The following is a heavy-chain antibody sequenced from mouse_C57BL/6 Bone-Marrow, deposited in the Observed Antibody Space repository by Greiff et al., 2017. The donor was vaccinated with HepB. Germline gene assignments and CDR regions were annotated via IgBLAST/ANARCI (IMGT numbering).Heavy chain of an antibody. CDR2: IYPGSGST. CDR1: GYTFTSYW. Sequence: QVQLKESGAELVKPGASVKMSCKASGYTFTSYWITWVKQRPGQGLEWIGDIYPGSGSTNYNEKFKSKATLTVDTSSSTAYMQLSSLTSEDSAVYYCARVKFSYYGSSYFDYWGQGTTLTVSS. J-gene: IGHJ2*01. D-gene: IGHD1-1*01. V-gene: IGHV1-55*01. CDR3: ARVKFSYYGSSYFDY.